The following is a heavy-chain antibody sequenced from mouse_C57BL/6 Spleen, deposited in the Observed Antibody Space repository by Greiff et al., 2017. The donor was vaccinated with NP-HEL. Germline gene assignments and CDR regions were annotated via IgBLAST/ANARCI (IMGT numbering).Heavy chain of an antibody. D-gene: IGHD6-1*01. CDR2: IDPSDSYT. CDR1: GYTFTSYW. CDR3: ARPVASYYYAMDY. V-gene: IGHV1-50*01. J-gene: IGHJ4*01. Sequence: QVQLKQPGAELVKPGASVKLSCKASGYTFTSYWMQWVKQRPGQGLEWIGEIDPSDSYTNYNQKFKGKATLTVDTSSSTAYMQLSSLTSEDSAVYYCARPVASYYYAMDYWGQGTSVTVSS.